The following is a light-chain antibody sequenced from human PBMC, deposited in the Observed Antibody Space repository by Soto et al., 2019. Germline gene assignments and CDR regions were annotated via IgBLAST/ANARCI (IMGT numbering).Light chain of an antibody. Sequence: EIVIACSSVTLSFSPVERVTLSCRASQSVSSSYLAWYQQKPGQAPRLLIYGASSGATGIPDRFSGSGSGTDFTLTISRLETEDFAVYYCQQYGSSPTFGQGTKVDIK. V-gene: IGKV3-20*01. CDR1: QSVSSSY. J-gene: IGKJ1*01. CDR2: GAS. CDR3: QQYGSSPT.